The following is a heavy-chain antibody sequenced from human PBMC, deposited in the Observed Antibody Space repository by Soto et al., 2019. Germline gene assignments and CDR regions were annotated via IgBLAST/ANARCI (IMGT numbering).Heavy chain of an antibody. V-gene: IGHV4-59*01. J-gene: IGHJ5*02. CDR1: GGSISSYY. CDR2: IYYSGST. Sequence: SETLSLTCTVSGGSISSYYWSWIRQPPGKGLEWIGYIYYSGSTNYNPSLKSRVTISVDTSKNQFSLKLSSVTAADTAVDYCARVSAGWFEPWGQGTLVTVAS. CDR3: ARVSAGWFEP.